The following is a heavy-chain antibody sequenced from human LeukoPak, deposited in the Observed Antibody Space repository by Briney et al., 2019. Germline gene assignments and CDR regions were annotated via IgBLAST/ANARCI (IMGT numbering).Heavy chain of an antibody. Sequence: SETLSLTCAVYGGSFSGYYWSWIRQPPGKGLEWIGEINHSGSTNYNPSLKSRVTISVDTSKNQFPLKLSSVTAADTAVYYCARVLYGDYDYWGQGTLVTVSS. CDR3: ARVLYGDYDY. J-gene: IGHJ4*02. CDR2: INHSGST. CDR1: GGSFSGYY. D-gene: IGHD4-17*01. V-gene: IGHV4-34*01.